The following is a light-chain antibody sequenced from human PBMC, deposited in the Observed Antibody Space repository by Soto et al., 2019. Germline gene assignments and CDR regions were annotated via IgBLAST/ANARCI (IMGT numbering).Light chain of an antibody. V-gene: IGLV2-14*01. CDR1: SNDVGFYDF. Sequence: QSVLTQPASVSGSPGQSITISCTGTSNDVGFYDFVSWYQQYPGKAPKLMIYEVRNRPSGVSNRFSGSKSGNTASLTISGLQADDEADYYCSSYTGTPTLVVFGGGTQLTVL. CDR2: EVR. J-gene: IGLJ2*01. CDR3: SSYTGTPTLVV.